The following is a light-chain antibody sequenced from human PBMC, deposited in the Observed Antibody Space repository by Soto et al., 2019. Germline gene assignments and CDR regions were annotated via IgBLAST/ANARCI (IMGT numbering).Light chain of an antibody. Sequence: ETAMAQSPATLSLSPGERATLSCRASQSVSSNLAWYQQKPGQAPMLLIYGASTKATGIAARFSGSGSGTDFTLTISSLPSEDFAIYYCQQYNSWPRTFGQGTKVEIK. CDR3: QQYNSWPRT. V-gene: IGKV3-15*01. CDR2: GAS. CDR1: QSVSSN. J-gene: IGKJ1*01.